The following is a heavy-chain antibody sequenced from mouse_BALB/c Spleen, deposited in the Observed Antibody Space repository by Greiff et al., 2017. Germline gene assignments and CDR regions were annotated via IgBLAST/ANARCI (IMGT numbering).Heavy chain of an antibody. J-gene: IGHJ3*01. D-gene: IGHD1-1*01. CDR1: GYTFTSYW. V-gene: IGHV1S22*01. CDR3: TRGKALLRGSWFAY. CDR2: IYPGSGST. Sequence: LQQPGSELVRPGASVKLSCKASGYTFTSYWMHWVKQRPGQGLEWIGNIYPGSGSTNYDEKFKSKATLTVDTSSSTAYMQLSSLTSEDSAVYYCTRGKALLRGSWFAYWGQGTLVTVSA.